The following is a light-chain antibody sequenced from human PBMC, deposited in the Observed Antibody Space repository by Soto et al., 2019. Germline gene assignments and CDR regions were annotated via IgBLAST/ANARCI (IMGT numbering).Light chain of an antibody. CDR3: SSYAGSNRVV. Sequence: QSALTQPPSASGSPGQSVTISCTGTSSDVGGYNYASWYQQHPGKAPKLMIYEVSKRPSGVPDRFSGSKSGNTASLTVSGLQAEDEADYYYSSYAGSNRVVFGGGTKLTVL. J-gene: IGLJ2*01. CDR1: SSDVGGYNY. CDR2: EVS. V-gene: IGLV2-8*01.